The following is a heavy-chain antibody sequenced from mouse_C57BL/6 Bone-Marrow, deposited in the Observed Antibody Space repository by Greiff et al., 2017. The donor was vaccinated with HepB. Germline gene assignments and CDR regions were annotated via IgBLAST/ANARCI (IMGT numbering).Heavy chain of an antibody. D-gene: IGHD2-1*01. Sequence: QVQLQQPGAELVRPGSSVKLSCKASGYTFTSYWMHWVKQRPIQGLEWIGNIDPSDSETHYNQKFKDKATLTVDKSSSTAYMQLSSLTSEDSAVYYCARRDGNYVNYFDYWGQGTTLTVSS. CDR1: GYTFTSYW. CDR3: ARRDGNYVNYFDY. J-gene: IGHJ2*01. V-gene: IGHV1-52*01. CDR2: IDPSDSET.